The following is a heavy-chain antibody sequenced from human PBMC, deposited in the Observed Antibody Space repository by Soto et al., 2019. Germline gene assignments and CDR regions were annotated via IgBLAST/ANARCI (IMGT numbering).Heavy chain of an antibody. CDR2: ISGSGGST. D-gene: IGHD1-20*01. V-gene: IGHV3-23*01. Sequence: GSLRLSCAASGFTFSSYAMSWVRQAPGKGLEWVSSISGSGGSTYYADSVKGRFTISRDNSKNTLYLQMNSLRAEDTAVYYCAKHEVTDRNKAIDYWGQGTLVTVSS. CDR3: AKHEVTDRNKAIDY. J-gene: IGHJ4*02. CDR1: GFTFSSYA.